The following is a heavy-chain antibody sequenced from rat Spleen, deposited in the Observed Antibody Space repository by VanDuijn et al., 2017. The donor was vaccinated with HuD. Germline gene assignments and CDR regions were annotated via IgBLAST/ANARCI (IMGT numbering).Heavy chain of an antibody. V-gene: IGHV5-20*01. Sequence: EVQLVESDGGLVQPGRSLKLSCAASGFTFSDYYMAWVRQAPTKGLEWVATISYDGGSTYYRDSVKGRFNISRDNAKSSLYLQMDSLRSEDTATYYCTTLAGYNSHWFAYWCQGTLVTVSS. CDR3: TTLAGYNSHWFAY. D-gene: IGHD1-4*01. J-gene: IGHJ3*01. CDR2: ISYDGGST. CDR1: GFTFSDYY.